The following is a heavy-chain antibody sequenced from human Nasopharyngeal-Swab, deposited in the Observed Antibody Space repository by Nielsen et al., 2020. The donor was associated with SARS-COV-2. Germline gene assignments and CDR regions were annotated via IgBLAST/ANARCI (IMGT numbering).Heavy chain of an antibody. J-gene: IGHJ4*02. CDR3: ARESAYCGGDCYIDY. V-gene: IGHV4-31*03. Sequence: SETLSLTCTVSGGSISSGGYYWSWIRQHPGKGLEWIGYIYYSGSTYYNPSLKSRVTISVDTSKNQFSLKLSSVTAADTAVYYCARESAYCGGDCYIDYWGQGTLVIVST. CDR2: IYYSGST. D-gene: IGHD2-21*02. CDR1: GGSISSGGYY.